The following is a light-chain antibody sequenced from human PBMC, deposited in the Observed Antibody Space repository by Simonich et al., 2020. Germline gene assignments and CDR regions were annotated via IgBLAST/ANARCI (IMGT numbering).Light chain of an antibody. Sequence: DIQMTQSPSSLSSSVGDRVTIPCRASQIISSYLNWYQQKPVKAPKLLIYAASSLQSGFPSRFSGSGSGTDFTLTISSLQPEDFATYYCQQSYSTLWTFGQGTKVEIK. CDR2: AAS. CDR1: QIISSY. V-gene: IGKV1-39*01. CDR3: QQSYSTLWT. J-gene: IGKJ1*01.